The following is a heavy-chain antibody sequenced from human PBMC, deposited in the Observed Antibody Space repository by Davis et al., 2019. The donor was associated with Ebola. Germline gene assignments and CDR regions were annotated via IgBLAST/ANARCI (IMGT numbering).Heavy chain of an antibody. D-gene: IGHD2-21*01. Sequence: PSETLSLTCTVSGGSISSYYWSWIRQPPGKGLEWIGYIYYSGSTNYNPSLKSRVTISVDTSKNQFSLKLSSVTAADTAVYYCARLGSGVVDYWGQGTLVTVSS. CDR1: GGSISSYY. CDR3: ARLGSGVVDY. V-gene: IGHV4-59*08. J-gene: IGHJ4*02. CDR2: IYYSGST.